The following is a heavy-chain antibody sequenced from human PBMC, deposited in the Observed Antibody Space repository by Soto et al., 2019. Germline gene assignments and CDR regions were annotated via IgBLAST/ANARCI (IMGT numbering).Heavy chain of an antibody. V-gene: IGHV1-3*01. CDR3: ARTGSSSWYWFDP. Sequence: GASVKLSCKASGYTFTSYAMHWVRQAPGQRLEWMGWINAGNGNTKYSQKFQGRVTITRDTSASTAYMELSSLRSEDTAVYYCARTGSSSWYWFDPWGQGTLVTVSS. D-gene: IGHD6-13*01. CDR2: INAGNGNT. CDR1: GYTFTSYA. J-gene: IGHJ5*02.